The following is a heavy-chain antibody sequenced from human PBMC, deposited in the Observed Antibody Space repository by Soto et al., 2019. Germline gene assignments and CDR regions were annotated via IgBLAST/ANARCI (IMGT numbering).Heavy chain of an antibody. V-gene: IGHV1-2*02. CDR1: GYTFTGYY. D-gene: IGHD6-6*01. CDR2: INPNSGGT. Sequence: ASVKVSCKASGYTFTGYYMHWVRQAPGQGLEWMGWINPNSGGTNYAQKFQSRVTMTRDTSISTAYMELSRLRSDDTAVYYCARDRRSSIAARSYYFDYWGQGTRVTVS. J-gene: IGHJ4*02. CDR3: ARDRRSSIAARSYYFDY.